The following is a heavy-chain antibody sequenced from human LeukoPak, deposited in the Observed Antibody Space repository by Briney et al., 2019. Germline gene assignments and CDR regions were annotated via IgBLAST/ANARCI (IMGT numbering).Heavy chain of an antibody. J-gene: IGHJ4*02. D-gene: IGHD6-19*01. CDR2: IYYSGST. CDR3: ARSTVNEQWLDYFDY. CDR1: GGSISSSSYY. Sequence: SETLSLTCTVSGGSISSSSYYWSWIRQPPGKGLEWIGYIYYSGSTNYNPSLKSRVTISVDTSKNQFSLKLSSVTAADTAVYYCARSTVNEQWLDYFDYWGQGTLVTVSS. V-gene: IGHV4-61*01.